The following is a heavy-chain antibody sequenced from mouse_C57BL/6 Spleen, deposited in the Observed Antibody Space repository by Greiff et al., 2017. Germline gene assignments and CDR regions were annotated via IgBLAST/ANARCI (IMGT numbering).Heavy chain of an antibody. Sequence: EVKLVESGGGLVQPGGSLSLSCAASGFTFTDYYMSWVRQPPGKALEWLGFIRNKANGYTTEYSASVKGRITISRDNSQSILYLQMNALRAEDSATYYCARYWDYGYYFGYWGQGTTLTVSS. D-gene: IGHD2-4*01. CDR3: ARYWDYGYYFGY. CDR2: IRNKANGYTT. CDR1: GFTFTDYY. J-gene: IGHJ2*01. V-gene: IGHV7-3*01.